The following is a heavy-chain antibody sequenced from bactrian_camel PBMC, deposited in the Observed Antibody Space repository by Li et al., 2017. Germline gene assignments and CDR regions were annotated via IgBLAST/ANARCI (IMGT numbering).Heavy chain of an antibody. V-gene: IGHV3S55*01. CDR2: VGAVDST. J-gene: IGHJ7*01. Sequence: HVQLVESGGGSVQAGGSLRLACAASRPLPTSAYCMAWFRQAPGKEREKVAGVGAVDSTYYLDSVKGRFTISRDMAKNTLNLQMNNLKVEDTGMYYCAAELCPHGGSWYQNDEMDYWGKGTQVTVS. D-gene: IGHD2*01. CDR1: RPLPTSAYC.